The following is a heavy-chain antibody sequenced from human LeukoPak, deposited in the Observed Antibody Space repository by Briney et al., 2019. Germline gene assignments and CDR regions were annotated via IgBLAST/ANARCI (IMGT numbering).Heavy chain of an antibody. D-gene: IGHD3-10*01. CDR1: GGSISSYY. CDR2: IYYSGST. V-gene: IGHV4-59*01. J-gene: IGHJ5*02. CDR3: ARELYYGSGTNRRLDP. Sequence: PSETLSLTCTVSGGSISSYYWSWIRQPPGKGLEWIGYIYYSGSTNYNPSLKSRVTISVDTSKNQFSLKLSSVTAADTAVYYCARELYYGSGTNRRLDPWGQGTLVTVSS.